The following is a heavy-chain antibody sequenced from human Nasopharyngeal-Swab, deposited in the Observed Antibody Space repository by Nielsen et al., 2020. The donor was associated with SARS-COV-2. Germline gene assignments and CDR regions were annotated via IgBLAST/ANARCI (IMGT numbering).Heavy chain of an antibody. CDR2: INPNSGGT. Sequence: SVKVSCKASGYTFTGYYMHWVRQAPGQGLEWMGWINPNSGGTNYAQKFQGRVTMTRDTSISTAYMELSRLRSDDTAVYYCAGGDYYDSSGIQGWGQGTLVTVSS. D-gene: IGHD3-22*01. CDR3: AGGDYYDSSGIQG. J-gene: IGHJ4*02. CDR1: GYTFTGYY. V-gene: IGHV1-2*02.